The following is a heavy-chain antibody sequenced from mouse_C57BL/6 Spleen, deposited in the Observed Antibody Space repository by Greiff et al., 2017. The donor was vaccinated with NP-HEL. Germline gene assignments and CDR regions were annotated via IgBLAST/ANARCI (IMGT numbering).Heavy chain of an antibody. J-gene: IGHJ3*01. CDR3: TRDWSSDDYDPWFAY. CDR1: GFTFSSYA. V-gene: IGHV5-9-1*02. Sequence: DVKLVESGEGLVKPGGSLKLSCAASGFTFSSYAMSWVRQTPEKRLEWVAYISSGGDYIYYADTVKGRFPISRDNARNTLYLQMSSLKSEDTAMYYCTRDWSSDDYDPWFAYWGQGTLVTVSA. CDR2: ISSGGDYI. D-gene: IGHD2-4*01.